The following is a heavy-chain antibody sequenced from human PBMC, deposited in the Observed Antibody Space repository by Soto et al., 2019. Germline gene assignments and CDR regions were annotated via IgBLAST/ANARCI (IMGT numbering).Heavy chain of an antibody. J-gene: IGHJ5*02. CDR3: ARAQVVPAATRGWFDP. CDR2: ISAYNGNT. Sequence: GASVKVSCKASGYTFTSYGISWVRQAPGQGLEWMGWISAYNGNTNYAQKLQGRVTMTTDTSTSTAYMELRSLRSDDTAVYYCARAQVVPAATRGWFDPWGQGTLVTVSS. CDR1: GYTFTSYG. D-gene: IGHD2-2*01. V-gene: IGHV1-18*01.